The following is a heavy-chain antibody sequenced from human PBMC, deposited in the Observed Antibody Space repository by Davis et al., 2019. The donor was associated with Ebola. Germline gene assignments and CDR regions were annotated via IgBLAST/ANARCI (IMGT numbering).Heavy chain of an antibody. CDR1: GYSFTSYW. Sequence: PGGSLRLSCKGSGYSFTSYWIGWVRQMPGKGLEWMGIIYPGDADTRYSPSFQGHVSISADRSISTAYLQWSSLKASDTAMYYCARFIAVGGNYGMDVWGKGTTVTVSS. J-gene: IGHJ6*04. D-gene: IGHD6-19*01. CDR2: IYPGDADT. CDR3: ARFIAVGGNYGMDV. V-gene: IGHV5-51*01.